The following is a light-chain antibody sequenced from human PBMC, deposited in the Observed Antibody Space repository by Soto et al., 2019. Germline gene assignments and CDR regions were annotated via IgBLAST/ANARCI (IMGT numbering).Light chain of an antibody. CDR2: LGS. J-gene: IGKJ4*01. CDR1: QSLLHSNGYNY. CDR3: MQGLQTPLT. Sequence: DVVMTQSPLSLPVTPGEPASISCRSSQSLLHSNGYNYLDWYLQKPGHSPLLLIYLGSNCASVLPDWFSGSRSCTHFTLTISRVEAEDVLVYYYMQGLQTPLTFGGGTKVEIK. V-gene: IGKV2-28*01.